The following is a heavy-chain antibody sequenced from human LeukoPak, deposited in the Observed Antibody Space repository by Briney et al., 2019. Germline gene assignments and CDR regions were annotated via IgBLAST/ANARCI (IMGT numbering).Heavy chain of an antibody. CDR3: ATLTGTTGSDDY. D-gene: IGHD1-20*01. Sequence: GGSLRLSCAASGFTFSISAMPWVRQAPAKGLEWVAVISFDGSNKYYADSVKGRFTVSRDNSKSTLFLQMSTQRAEDTAVYYCATLTGTTGSDDYWGQGTLVTVSS. CDR2: ISFDGSNK. J-gene: IGHJ4*02. V-gene: IGHV3-30*04. CDR1: GFTFSISA.